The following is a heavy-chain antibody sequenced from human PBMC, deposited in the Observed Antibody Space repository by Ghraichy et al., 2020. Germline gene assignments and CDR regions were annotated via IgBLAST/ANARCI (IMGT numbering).Heavy chain of an antibody. CDR1: EFTVTNAW. J-gene: IGHJ4*02. CDR3: TTDGRGAPIMSFDY. CDR2: IKTKTEGGTT. V-gene: IGHV3-15*01. Sequence: GGSLRLSCAASEFTVTNAWMSWVRQAPGKGLEWVGRIKTKTEGGTTDYAAPVKGRFTISRDDSKNRLYLQMNSLKIEDTAVYYCTTDGRGAPIMSFDYWGQGTPVTVSS. D-gene: IGHD1-26*01.